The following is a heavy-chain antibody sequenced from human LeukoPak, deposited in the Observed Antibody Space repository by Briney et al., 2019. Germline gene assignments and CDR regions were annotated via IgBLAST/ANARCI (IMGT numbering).Heavy chain of an antibody. J-gene: IGHJ5*02. Sequence: GGSLRLSCAASGFNFSSYGMHWVRQAPGKGLEWVAFIRYDGSNKYYADSVKGRFTISRDNSKNTLYLQMNSLRAEDTAVYYCAKDGLWFGEGENWFDPWGQGTLVTVSS. V-gene: IGHV3-30*02. CDR3: AKDGLWFGEGENWFDP. CDR2: IRYDGSNK. D-gene: IGHD3-10*01. CDR1: GFNFSSYG.